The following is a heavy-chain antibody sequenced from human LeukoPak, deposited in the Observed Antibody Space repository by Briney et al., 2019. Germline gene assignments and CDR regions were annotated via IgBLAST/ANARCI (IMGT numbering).Heavy chain of an antibody. CDR3: ARGFRGAVTSNWFDP. J-gene: IGHJ5*02. D-gene: IGHD4-17*01. CDR1: HGSIKANY. Sequence: PSKTLSLTCTVSHGSIKANYWTWIRQSPGKGLEWIGFIDDSGTTNYSPSLESRVTISVDTSTNQFSLNLPSVTAADTAIYYCARGFRGAVTSNWFDPWGQGTLVTVSS. CDR2: IDDSGTT. V-gene: IGHV4-59*01.